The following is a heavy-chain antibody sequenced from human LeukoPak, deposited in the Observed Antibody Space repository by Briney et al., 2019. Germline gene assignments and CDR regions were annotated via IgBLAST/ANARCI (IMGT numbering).Heavy chain of an antibody. Sequence: GGSLRLSCAASGFTFSSYGMHWVRQAPGKGLEWVAVIWYDGSNKYYADSVKGRFTISRDNSKNTLYLQMNSLRAEDTAVYYCARVYLWPSDAIDIWGQGTMVTVSS. CDR3: ARVYLWPSDAIDI. J-gene: IGHJ3*02. D-gene: IGHD2/OR15-2a*01. CDR1: GFTFSSYG. CDR2: IWYDGSNK. V-gene: IGHV3-33*01.